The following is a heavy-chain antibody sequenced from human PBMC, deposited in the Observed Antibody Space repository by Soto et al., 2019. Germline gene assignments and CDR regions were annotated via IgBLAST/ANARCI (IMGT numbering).Heavy chain of an antibody. Sequence: GGSLRLSCAASGFTFSSYGMHWVRQAPGKGLDWVAVILYDGSNIYYADSVKGRFTISRDNSKNTLYLQMNSLRAEDTAVYYCARDRGYGGTDAFDIWGQGTMVTVSS. J-gene: IGHJ3*02. D-gene: IGHD3-10*01. CDR1: GFTFSSYG. CDR2: ILYDGSNI. CDR3: ARDRGYGGTDAFDI. V-gene: IGHV3-33*01.